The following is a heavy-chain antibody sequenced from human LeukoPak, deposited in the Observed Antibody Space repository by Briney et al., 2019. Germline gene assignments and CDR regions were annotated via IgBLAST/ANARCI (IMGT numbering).Heavy chain of an antibody. J-gene: IGHJ6*02. V-gene: IGHV1-2*02. CDR2: INPQTGFT. D-gene: IGHD5-24*01. Sequence: ASVKVSCKASGYSFTGYYLHWVRQAPGQGLEWMGWINPQTGFTTIAQKFQGRVTMTMDTSISTIYMEMNSLRSDDTATFYCARDQADNYYALDVWGQGTSLVVSS. CDR1: GYSFTGYY. CDR3: ARDQADNYYALDV.